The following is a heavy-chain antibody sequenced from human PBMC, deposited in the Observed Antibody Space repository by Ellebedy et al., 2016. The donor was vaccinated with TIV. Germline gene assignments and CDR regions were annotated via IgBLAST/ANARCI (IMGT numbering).Heavy chain of an antibody. Sequence: MPSETLSLTCTVSGDSISSSSHYWGWIRQPPGKGLEWIGNIYYSGSTYYNPSLKSRVTISVDTSMNQFSLKLSSVTAADTAVYYCARLPRITMSNDYWGQGTLVTVSS. V-gene: IGHV4-39*01. CDR2: IYYSGST. CDR3: ARLPRITMSNDY. J-gene: IGHJ4*02. CDR1: GDSISSSSHY. D-gene: IGHD3-10*02.